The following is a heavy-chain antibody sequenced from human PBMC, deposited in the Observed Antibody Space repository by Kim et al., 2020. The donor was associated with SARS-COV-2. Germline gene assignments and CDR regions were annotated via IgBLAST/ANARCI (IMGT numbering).Heavy chain of an antibody. CDR1: GYTFTTYN. CDR3: ASLLSFYYGSGSYYTENDF. Sequence: ASVKVSCKASGYTFTTYNIHWVRQAPGQRLEWMGWINAGNGDTKYSEQLQGRVTITRDTSASTAYMELSSLRSEDTAVYYCASLLSFYYGSGSYYTENDFWGQGTLVTVSS. J-gene: IGHJ4*02. CDR2: INAGNGDT. V-gene: IGHV1-3*01. D-gene: IGHD3-10*01.